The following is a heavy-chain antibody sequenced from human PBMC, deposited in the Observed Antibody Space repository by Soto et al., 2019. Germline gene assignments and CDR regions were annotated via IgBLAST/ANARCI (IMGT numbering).Heavy chain of an antibody. V-gene: IGHV4-61*01. J-gene: IGHJ5*02. CDR2: IYNSVIT. CDR3: ARALLGTRGNCFDP. CDR1: GASVSSGNQY. D-gene: IGHD1-1*01. Sequence: SETLSLTCTVSGASVSSGNQYWSWIRQPPGKRLEWIGFIYNSVITNYSPSLKSRVSISADTSRNQFSLKMSSVTAAVTAVYYCARALLGTRGNCFDPWGQGTLVTVSS.